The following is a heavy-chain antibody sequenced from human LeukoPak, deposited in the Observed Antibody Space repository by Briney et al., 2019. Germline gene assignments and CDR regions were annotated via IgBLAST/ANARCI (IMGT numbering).Heavy chain of an antibody. CDR2: IYPGDSET. Sequence: GGSLKISCKGSGYSFTTYWIAWLRLMPGKGLEWMGIIYPGDSETRYSTTFQGQVTISADKSISTAYLQWSSLKASDTATYYCARQQYLAFDIWGQGTMVTVSS. D-gene: IGHD2/OR15-2a*01. CDR3: ARQQYLAFDI. V-gene: IGHV5-51*01. J-gene: IGHJ3*02. CDR1: GYSFTTYW.